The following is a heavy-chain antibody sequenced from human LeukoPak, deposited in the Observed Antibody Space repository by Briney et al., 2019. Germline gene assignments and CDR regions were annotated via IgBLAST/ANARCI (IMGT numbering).Heavy chain of an antibody. CDR1: GFTFSSYG. CDR2: IRYDGSNK. D-gene: IGHD5-18*01. Sequence: GGSPRLSCAASGFTFSSYGMHWVRQAPGKGLEWVAFIRYDGSNKHYADSVKGRFTISRDNSKNTLYLQMNSLRAEDTAVYYCARYAVDYWGQGTLVTVSS. V-gene: IGHV3-30*02. CDR3: ARYAVDY. J-gene: IGHJ4*02.